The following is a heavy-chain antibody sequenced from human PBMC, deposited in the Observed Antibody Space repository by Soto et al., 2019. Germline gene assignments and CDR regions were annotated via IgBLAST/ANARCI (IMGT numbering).Heavy chain of an antibody. CDR1: GGTLNSYT. J-gene: IGHJ5*02. CDR3: ARRYYDRRGRFDH. V-gene: IGHV1-69*02. D-gene: IGHD3-22*01. Sequence: SVKVSCKASGGTLNSYTINWVRQAPGHGPEWLGRIIPVLGVANYAQTFQGRVTITADKSTSTVYMELTSLRSEDTAVYYCARRYYDRRGRFDHWGQVTL. CDR2: IIPVLGVA.